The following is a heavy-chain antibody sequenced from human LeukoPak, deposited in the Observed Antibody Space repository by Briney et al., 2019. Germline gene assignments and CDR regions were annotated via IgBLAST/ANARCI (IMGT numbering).Heavy chain of an antibody. Sequence: LTGGSLRLSCTASGFTFGDYAMSWVRQAPGKGLEWVGFIRSKAYGGTTEYAASVKGRFTISRDDSKSIAYLQMNSLKTEDTAVYYCTRSIAARKDWFDPWGQGTLVTVSS. J-gene: IGHJ5*02. D-gene: IGHD6-6*01. CDR1: GFTFGDYA. V-gene: IGHV3-49*04. CDR2: IRSKAYGGTT. CDR3: TRSIAARKDWFDP.